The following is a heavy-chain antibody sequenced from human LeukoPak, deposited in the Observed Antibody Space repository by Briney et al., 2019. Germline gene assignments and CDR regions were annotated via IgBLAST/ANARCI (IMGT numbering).Heavy chain of an antibody. CDR2: ISYDGSNK. J-gene: IGHJ4*02. D-gene: IGHD6-19*01. V-gene: IGHV3-30*03. CDR1: GFTFSSYG. CDR3: ARESGSGWYLGY. Sequence: GGSLRLSCAASGFTFSSYGMHWVRQAPGKGLEWVAVISYDGSNKYYADSVKGRFTVSRDNSKNTLYLQMNSLRAEDTAVYYCARESGSGWYLGYWGQGTLVTVSS.